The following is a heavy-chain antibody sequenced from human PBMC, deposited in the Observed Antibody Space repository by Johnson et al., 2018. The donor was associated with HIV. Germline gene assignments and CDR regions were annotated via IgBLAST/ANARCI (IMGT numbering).Heavy chain of an antibody. CDR2: IYSGGST. D-gene: IGHD7-27*01. Sequence: VQLVESGGGLIQPGGSLRLSCAASGFTVSSNYMSWVRQAPGKGLEWVSVIYSGGSTYYADSVKGRFRITRDNAKKSLYLQMDSLRAGDSAVYYCARVKSYGNWGSRKGGRESRAAFDIWGQGTMVTVSS. CDR3: ARVKSYGNWGSRKGGRESRAAFDI. CDR1: GFTVSSNY. V-gene: IGHV3-66*03. J-gene: IGHJ3*02.